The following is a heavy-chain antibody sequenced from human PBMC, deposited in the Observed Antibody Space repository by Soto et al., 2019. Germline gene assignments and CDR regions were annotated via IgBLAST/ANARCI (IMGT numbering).Heavy chain of an antibody. J-gene: IGHJ6*03. Sequence: SETLSLTCAVYGGSFSGYYWSWIRQPPGKGLEWIGEINHSGSTNYNPSLKSRVTISVDTSKNQFSLKLSSVTAADTAVYYCAXXXXXXXTNGVCPYRYYYYYYMGGWGKGATVTVSS. D-gene: IGHD2-8*01. V-gene: IGHV4-34*01. CDR1: GGSFSGYY. CDR3: AXXXXXXXTNGVCPYRYYYYYYMGG. CDR2: INHSGST.